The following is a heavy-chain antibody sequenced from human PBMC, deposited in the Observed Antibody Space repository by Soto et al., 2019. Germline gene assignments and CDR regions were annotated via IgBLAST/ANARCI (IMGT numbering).Heavy chain of an antibody. Sequence: QITLKESGPPLVKPTQTLTLTCTFSGFSLSTSGVGVGWIRQPPGKALEWLALIYWDDDKRYSPSLKSRLTITKVTSKNQGVLTMTIMDPVDTATYLCAHKATSFGFDYWGQGTLVTVSS. J-gene: IGHJ4*02. V-gene: IGHV2-5*02. CDR3: AHKATSFGFDY. CDR2: IYWDDDK. D-gene: IGHD5-12*01. CDR1: GFSLSTSGVG.